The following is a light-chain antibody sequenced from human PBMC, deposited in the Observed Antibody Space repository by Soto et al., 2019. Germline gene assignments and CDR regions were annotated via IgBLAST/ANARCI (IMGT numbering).Light chain of an antibody. CDR2: DTS. CDR1: QSVNSY. Sequence: EIVLTQSPATLSLSPGERATLSCRASQSVNSYLAWYQQKCGQAPRLLIYDTSNRATGIPDRFSGSGSGTDFPLTSSRLEPEDFADYYCQQRSSWPTFGQGTRLEIK. CDR3: QQRSSWPT. V-gene: IGKV3-11*01. J-gene: IGKJ2*01.